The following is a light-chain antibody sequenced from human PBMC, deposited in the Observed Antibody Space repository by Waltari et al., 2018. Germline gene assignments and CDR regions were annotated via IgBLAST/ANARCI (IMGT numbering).Light chain of an antibody. CDR2: EVS. Sequence: QSALTQPASVSGSPGQSVSISCTGTSNDVGGYGYVSWYQQFPGKAPKLMIYEVSFRPSGFPSRFSGSKSGNTASLTISGLQAEDEAVYYCSSHTSTVPHVFGTGTKVTVV. J-gene: IGLJ1*01. CDR1: SNDVGGYGY. CDR3: SSHTSTVPHV. V-gene: IGLV2-14*01.